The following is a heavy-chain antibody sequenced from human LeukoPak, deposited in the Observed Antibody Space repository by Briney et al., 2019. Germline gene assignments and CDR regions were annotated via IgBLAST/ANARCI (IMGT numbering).Heavy chain of an antibody. J-gene: IGHJ1*01. Sequence: GGSLRLSCAASGFTFSSYAMHWVRQAPGKGLEWVAAISHDGSNKYHADSVKGRFTISRDNSKNMVYLQMNSLRAEDTAVYFCAGSPKYSSSWFEYFQHWGQGTLVTVSS. CDR1: GFTFSSYA. CDR3: AGSPKYSSSWFEYFQH. CDR2: ISHDGSNK. D-gene: IGHD6-13*01. V-gene: IGHV3-30*01.